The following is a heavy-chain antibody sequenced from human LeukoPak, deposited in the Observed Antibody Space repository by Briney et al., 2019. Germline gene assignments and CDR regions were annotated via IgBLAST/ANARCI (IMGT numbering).Heavy chain of an antibody. J-gene: IGHJ5*02. CDR3: ARERQGLYKAQLVHGGWFYP. Sequence: GGSLRLSREASGLYFSNFRMHWVRQAPGKGLEWVAFVRYDGTKINYGDSAKGRFTISRDDSKNTLYLQMNSLRGEDTAVYYGARERQGLYKAQLVHGGWFYPWGQGTLVTVS. CDR1: GLYFSNFR. D-gene: IGHD6-6*01. V-gene: IGHV3-30*02. CDR2: VRYDGTKI.